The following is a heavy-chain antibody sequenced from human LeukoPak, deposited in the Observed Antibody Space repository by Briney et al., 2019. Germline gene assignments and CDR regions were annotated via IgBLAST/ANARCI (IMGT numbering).Heavy chain of an antibody. D-gene: IGHD2-15*01. CDR1: GFTFINYA. J-gene: IGHJ4*02. Sequence: GGSLRLSCAASGFTFINYAMSWVCQAPGKGLEWGSGISGSGDSTYYEDCAKGRFTISRDNSKNTLNLQMNSVRAEDTAVYYCAKRLHKLQDIDCWGQGTLVTASS. V-gene: IGHV3-23*01. CDR2: ISGSGDST. CDR3: AKRLHKLQDIDC.